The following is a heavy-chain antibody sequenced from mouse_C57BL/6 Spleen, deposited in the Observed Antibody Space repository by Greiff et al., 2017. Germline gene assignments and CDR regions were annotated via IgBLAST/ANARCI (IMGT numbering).Heavy chain of an antibody. CDR2: ISYDGSN. CDR3: AYDYRGHFDV. D-gene: IGHD2-4*01. CDR1: GYSITSGYY. Sequence: ESGPGLVKPSQSLSLTCSVTGYSITSGYYWNWIRQFPGNKLEWMGYISYDGSNNYNPSLKNRISITRDTSKNQFFLKLNSVTTEDTATYYCAYDYRGHFDVWGTGTTVTVSS. V-gene: IGHV3-6*01. J-gene: IGHJ1*03.